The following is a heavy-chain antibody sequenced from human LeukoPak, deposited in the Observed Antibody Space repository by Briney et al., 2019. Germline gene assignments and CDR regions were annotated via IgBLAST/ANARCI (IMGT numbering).Heavy chain of an antibody. CDR1: GGSFSGYY. J-gene: IGHJ6*03. Sequence: SETLSLTCAVYGGSFSGYYWSWIRRPPGKGLEWIGEINHSGSTNYNPSLKSRVTISVDTSKNQFSLKLSSVTAADTAVYYCARGLARYYYYYMDVWGKGTTVTVSS. CDR3: ARGLARYYYYYMDV. V-gene: IGHV4-34*01. CDR2: INHSGST.